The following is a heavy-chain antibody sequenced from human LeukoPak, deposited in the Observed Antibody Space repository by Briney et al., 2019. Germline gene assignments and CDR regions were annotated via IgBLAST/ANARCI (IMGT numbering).Heavy chain of an antibody. CDR3: TRGWNGDDSHYYMDV. D-gene: IGHD1-1*01. CDR1: GFTFSASI. V-gene: IGHV3-73*01. Sequence: PGGSLRLSCAASGFTFSASIIHWVRQASGEGLNWVGRIRSNANTYATAYAASVRGRFTISRDDSKNTAYLEMNSLKTEDTAVYYCTRGWNGDDSHYYMDVWGKGTTVTVSS. CDR2: IRSNANTYAT. J-gene: IGHJ6*03.